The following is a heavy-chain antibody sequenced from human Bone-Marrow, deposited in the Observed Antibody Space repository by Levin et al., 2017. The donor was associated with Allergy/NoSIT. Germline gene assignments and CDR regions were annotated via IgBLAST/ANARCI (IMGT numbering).Heavy chain of an antibody. Sequence: PGGSLRLSCAASGFTFSNAWMSWVRQAPGKGLEWVGRIKSKTDGGTTDYAAPVKGRFTISRDDSKNTLYLQMNSLKTEDTAVYYCTTDIRWENSSGYALVFHAFDSWGQGTMVTVSS. V-gene: IGHV3-15*01. D-gene: IGHD5-12*01. CDR3: TTDIRWENSSGYALVFHAFDS. J-gene: IGHJ3*02. CDR1: GFTFSNAW. CDR2: IKSKTDGGTT.